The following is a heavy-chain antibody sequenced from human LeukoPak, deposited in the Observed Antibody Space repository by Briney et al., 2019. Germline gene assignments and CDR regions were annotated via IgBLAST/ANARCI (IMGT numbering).Heavy chain of an antibody. CDR3: ARGGVVVVAATIYYYYGMDV. CDR1: GYTFTSYD. D-gene: IGHD2-15*01. CDR2: MNPNSGNT. V-gene: IGHV1-8*01. J-gene: IGHJ6*02. Sequence: GASVKVSCKASGYTFTSYDINWVRQATGQGLEWMGWMNPNSGNTGYAQKFKGRVTMTRNTSISTAYMELSSLRSEDTAVYYCARGGVVVVAATIYYYYGMDVWGQGTTVTVSS.